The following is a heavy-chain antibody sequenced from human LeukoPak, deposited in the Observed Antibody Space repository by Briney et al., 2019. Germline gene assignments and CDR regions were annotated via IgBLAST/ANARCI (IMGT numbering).Heavy chain of an antibody. CDR2: IRYDGSNK. V-gene: IGHV3-30*02. Sequence: SGGSLRLSCAASGFTFSSYGMHWVRQAPGKGLEWVAFIRYDGSNKYYADSVKGRFTISRHNSKNTLYLQMNSLRAEDTAVYYCAKDQQDIVATILDYWGQGTLVTVSS. D-gene: IGHD5-12*01. CDR3: AKDQQDIVATILDY. CDR1: GFTFSSYG. J-gene: IGHJ4*02.